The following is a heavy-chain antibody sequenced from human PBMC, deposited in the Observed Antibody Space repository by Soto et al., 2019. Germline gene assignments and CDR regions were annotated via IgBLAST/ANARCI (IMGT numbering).Heavy chain of an antibody. Sequence: QVQLVESGGGLVKPGGSLRLSCAASGFTFSDYYMSWIRQAPGKGLEWVSYISSSGSTIYYADSVKGRFTISRDNAKNSLYLQMNSLRAEDTAVYYCAGVPVVAATPFDLFDYWGQGTLVTVSS. CDR3: AGVPVVAATPFDLFDY. V-gene: IGHV3-11*01. D-gene: IGHD2-15*01. J-gene: IGHJ4*02. CDR1: GFTFSDYY. CDR2: ISSSGSTI.